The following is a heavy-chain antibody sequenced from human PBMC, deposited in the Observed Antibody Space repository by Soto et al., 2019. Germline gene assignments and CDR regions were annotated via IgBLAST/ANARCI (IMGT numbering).Heavy chain of an antibody. CDR3: ARDGLGPRYYSGSGSVYYYYFMDV. CDR1: GYTFTSYA. Sequence: QVPLVQSGAEVKKPGASVKVSCKASGYTFTSYAMHWVRQAPGQRLEWMGWINAGNGNTKYSQKFQGRVTITRDTSASTADMELSSLRSEDTAVYCCARDGLGPRYYSGSGSVYYYYFMDVCGKGTTVSVPS. CDR2: INAGNGNT. D-gene: IGHD3-10*01. V-gene: IGHV1-3*01. J-gene: IGHJ6*03.